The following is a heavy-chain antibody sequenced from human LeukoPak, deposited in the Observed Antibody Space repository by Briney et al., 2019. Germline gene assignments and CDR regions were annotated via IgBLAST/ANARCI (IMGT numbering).Heavy chain of an antibody. J-gene: IGHJ6*02. Sequence: ASVKVSCKASGYNFRNYDINWVRQATGQGLEWMGWMNPNSGNTGYAEKFQGRVTLTMYTSISTAYMEIGSLRSEDTAVYYCARAEVSSDSFCHHGMDVWGQGTTVTVSS. CDR2: MNPNSGNT. CDR3: ARAEVSSDSFCHHGMDV. D-gene: IGHD6-6*01. CDR1: GYNFRNYD. V-gene: IGHV1-8*01.